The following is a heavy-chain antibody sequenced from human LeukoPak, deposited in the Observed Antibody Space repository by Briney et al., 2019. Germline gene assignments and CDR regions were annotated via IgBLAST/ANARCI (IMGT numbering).Heavy chain of an antibody. CDR1: AYTFTVYY. V-gene: IGHV1-46*01. CDR2: IDPSGVST. Sequence: GASVTVSCTASAYTFTVYYMHWVRQAPGQGLEWMGIIDPSGVSTTYSQKFQGRVTMTRDMSTSTVYMELNSLRSEDTAVYYCARNHKIAARAENYYYMDVWGKGTTVTVSS. J-gene: IGHJ6*03. D-gene: IGHD6-13*01. CDR3: ARNHKIAARAENYYYMDV.